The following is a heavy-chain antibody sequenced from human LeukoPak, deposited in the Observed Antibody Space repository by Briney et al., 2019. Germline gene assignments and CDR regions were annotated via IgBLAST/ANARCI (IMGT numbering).Heavy chain of an antibody. Sequence: GGSLRLSCAASGFTFSSYAMHWVRQAPGKGLEWVAVISYDGSNKYYADSVKGRFTISRDNSKNTLYLQMNSLRAEDTAVYYCARDFRVGAMMGGYWGQGTLVTVSS. CDR3: ARDFRVGAMMGGY. D-gene: IGHD1-26*01. V-gene: IGHV3-30*04. J-gene: IGHJ4*02. CDR2: ISYDGSNK. CDR1: GFTFSSYA.